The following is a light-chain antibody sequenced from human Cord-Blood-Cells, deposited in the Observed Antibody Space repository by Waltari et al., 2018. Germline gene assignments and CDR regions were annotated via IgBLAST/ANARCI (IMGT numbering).Light chain of an antibody. Sequence: QSALTQPASVSGSPGQSLPISCTGTSSDVGGFNSVSWYQQHPGKAPKPMIYDVSNRPSGVSNRFSGSKSGNTASLTISGLQAEDEADYYCSSYTSSSTLYVFGTGTKVTVL. V-gene: IGLV2-14*01. J-gene: IGLJ1*01. CDR3: SSYTSSSTLYV. CDR2: DVS. CDR1: SSDVGGFNS.